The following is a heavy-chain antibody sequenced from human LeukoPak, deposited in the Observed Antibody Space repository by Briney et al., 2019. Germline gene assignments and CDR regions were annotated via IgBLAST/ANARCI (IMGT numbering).Heavy chain of an antibody. CDR2: IIPIFGTA. Sequence: SVKVSCKASGGTFSSYTISWVRQAPGQGLEWMGGIIPIFGTANYAQKFQGRVTITADESTSTAYMELSSLRSEDTAVYYCASPNTLTYCGGDCYPPTCYYYYYMDVWGKGTTVTVSS. J-gene: IGHJ6*03. D-gene: IGHD2-21*01. V-gene: IGHV1-69*01. CDR1: GGTFSSYT. CDR3: ASPNTLTYCGGDCYPPTCYYYYYMDV.